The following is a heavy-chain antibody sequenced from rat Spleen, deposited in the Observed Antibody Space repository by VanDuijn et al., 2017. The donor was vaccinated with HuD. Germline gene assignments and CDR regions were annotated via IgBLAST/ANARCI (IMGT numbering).Heavy chain of an antibody. CDR1: GFTFSSYD. D-gene: IGHD1-12*03. V-gene: IGHV5-25*01. CDR3: ARHKEDDGYYSYYFDY. J-gene: IGHJ2*01. CDR2: ISPSGGGT. Sequence: EVQLVESGGALVQPGRSLKLSCAASGFTFSSYDMAWVRQAPTKGLEWVASISPSGGGTYYRDSVRGRFTVSRDNEKGTLYLQMDSLRSEDTATYYCARHKEDDGYYSYYFDYWGQGVMVTVSS.